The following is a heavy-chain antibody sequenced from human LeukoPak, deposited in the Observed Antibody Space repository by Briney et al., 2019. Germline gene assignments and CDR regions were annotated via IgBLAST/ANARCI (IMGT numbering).Heavy chain of an antibody. CDR3: ARDSGCSSTSCYDDGMDV. V-gene: IGHV3-66*01. Sequence: PGGSLRLSCAASGFTVSSNYMSWVRQAPRKGLEWVSVIYSGGSTYYADSVRGRFTISRDNSKNTLYLQMNSLRAEDTAVYYCARDSGCSSTSCYDDGMDVWGQGTTVTVSS. CDR2: IYSGGST. D-gene: IGHD2-2*01. J-gene: IGHJ6*02. CDR1: GFTVSSNY.